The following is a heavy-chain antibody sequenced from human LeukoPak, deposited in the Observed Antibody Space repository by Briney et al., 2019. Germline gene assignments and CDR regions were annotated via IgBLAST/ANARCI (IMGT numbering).Heavy chain of an antibody. V-gene: IGHV3-72*01. CDR3: VRDSGSGYYWDY. Sequence: AGGSLRLSCAASGFTSSDHYMDWVRQAPGKGLEWVARTRNKANNYITDYAASVNGRFTISRDYSNNSLHLQMNSLKIEDTAVYYCVRDSGSGYYWDYWGQGTLVTVS. D-gene: IGHD3-22*01. CDR2: TRNKANNYIT. CDR1: GFTSSDHY. J-gene: IGHJ4*02.